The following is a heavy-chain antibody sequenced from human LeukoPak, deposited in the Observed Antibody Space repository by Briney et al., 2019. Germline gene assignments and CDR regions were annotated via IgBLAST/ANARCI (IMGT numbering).Heavy chain of an antibody. Sequence: SVTVSCKASGGTFSSYAISWVRQAPGQGLEWKGGIIPIFGTANYAQKFQGRVTITADKSTSTAYMELSSLRSEDTAVYYCARGRPTTSIAAAGVNWFDPWGQGTLVTVSS. CDR2: IIPIFGTA. V-gene: IGHV1-69*06. D-gene: IGHD6-13*01. CDR3: ARGRPTTSIAAAGVNWFDP. J-gene: IGHJ5*02. CDR1: GGTFSSYA.